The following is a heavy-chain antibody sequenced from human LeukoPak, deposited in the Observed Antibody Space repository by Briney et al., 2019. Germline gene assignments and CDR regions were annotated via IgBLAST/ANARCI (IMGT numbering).Heavy chain of an antibody. CDR2: ISGRGGST. D-gene: IGHD3-3*01. V-gene: IGHV3-23*01. CDR3: AKSERPITILGERFDIGC. J-gene: IGHJ4*02. CDR1: GFTFSSYA. Sequence: GGSLRLSCAASGFTFSSYAMNWVRQAPGKGLEWVSTISGRGGSTYFADSVKGRFTISRDNSKNTLYLQMNSLRAEDTAVYYCAKSERPITILGERFDIGCWGQRALVTVSS.